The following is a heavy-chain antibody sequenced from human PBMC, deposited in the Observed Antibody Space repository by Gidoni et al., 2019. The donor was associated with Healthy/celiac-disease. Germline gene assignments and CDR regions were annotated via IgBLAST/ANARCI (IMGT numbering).Heavy chain of an antibody. CDR2: INHSGST. J-gene: IGHJ6*04. CDR3: ARSPYYDFWSGYLPYYYYGMDV. CDR1: GGSFSGYY. V-gene: IGHV4-34*01. Sequence: QVQLQQWRAGLLKPSETLSLTCAVYGGSFSGYYWSWIRQPPGKGLEWIGEINHSGSTNYTPSLKSRVTISVDTSKNQFSLKLSSVTAADTAVYYCARSPYYDFWSGYLPYYYYGMDVWGKGITVIVSS. D-gene: IGHD3-3*01.